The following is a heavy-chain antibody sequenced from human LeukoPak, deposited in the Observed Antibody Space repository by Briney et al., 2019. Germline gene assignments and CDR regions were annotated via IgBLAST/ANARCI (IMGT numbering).Heavy chain of an antibody. CDR2: INTDGSTT. D-gene: IGHD2-15*01. CDR3: ARVYCSGGSCYSEAFDI. CDR1: GFTFSTYW. V-gene: IGHV3-74*01. J-gene: IGHJ3*02. Sequence: GGSLRLSCAASGFTFSTYWMHWVRQAPGKGLVWVSRINTDGSTTNYVDSVKGRFTISRDNAKNTLYLQMNSLRAEDTALYYCARVYCSGGSCYSEAFDIWGRGTMVTVSS.